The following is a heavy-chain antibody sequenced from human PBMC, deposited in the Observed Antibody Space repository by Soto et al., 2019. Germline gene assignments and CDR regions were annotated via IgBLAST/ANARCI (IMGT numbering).Heavy chain of an antibody. J-gene: IGHJ4*02. CDR3: ARGRYGDY. CDR2: ISAHNGNT. CDR1: GYAFTTYG. Sequence: VHLVQSGAEVKKPGASVKVSCKGSGYAFTTYGITWVRQAPGQGLEWMGWISAHNGNTNYAQKLQGRVTVTRDTSTSTAYMEPRSRRSDDTAVYYCARGRYGDYWGQGALVTVSS. D-gene: IGHD1-1*01. V-gene: IGHV1-18*01.